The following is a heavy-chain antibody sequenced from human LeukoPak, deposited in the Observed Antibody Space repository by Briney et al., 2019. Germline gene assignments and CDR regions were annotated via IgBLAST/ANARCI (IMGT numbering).Heavy chain of an antibody. D-gene: IGHD6-13*01. Sequence: SETLSLTCTVSGGSISSYYWSWIRQPPGKGLEWIGYIYYSGSTNYNPSLKSRVTISVDTSKNQFSLKLSSVTAADTAVYYCARHANGYSSSWYEEVLYYFDYWGQGTLVTVSS. CDR1: GGSISSYY. CDR3: ARHANGYSSSWYEEVLYYFDY. CDR2: IYYSGST. V-gene: IGHV4-59*08. J-gene: IGHJ4*02.